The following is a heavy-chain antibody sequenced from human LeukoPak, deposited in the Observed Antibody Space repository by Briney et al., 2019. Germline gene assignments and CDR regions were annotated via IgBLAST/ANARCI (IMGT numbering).Heavy chain of an antibody. CDR1: GFTFTSYS. CDR3: ARGIGYCSGGSCYWDY. J-gene: IGHJ4*02. V-gene: IGHV3-48*01. CDR2: ISSGSSTI. Sequence: HPGGSLRLSCAASGFTFTSYSMNWVRQAPGKGLEWVSYISSGSSTIYYADSVKGRFTISRDNAKNSLYLQLNSLRAEDTAVYYCARGIGYCSGGSCYWDYWGQGTLVTVSS. D-gene: IGHD2-15*01.